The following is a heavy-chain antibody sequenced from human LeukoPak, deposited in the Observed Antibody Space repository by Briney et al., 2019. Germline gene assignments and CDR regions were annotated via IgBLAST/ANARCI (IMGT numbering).Heavy chain of an antibody. CDR3: ARGPPVDCSGGSCQRFDY. D-gene: IGHD2-15*01. CDR2: MNHSGST. Sequence: SETLSLTCAFYGGSSSAYYWSWVRQPPGKGLEWIGEMNHSGSTTYNPSLKSRVTISVDRSKNQFSLKLSSVTAADTALYYCARGPPVDCSGGSCQRFDYWGQGTLVTVSS. CDR1: GGSSSAYY. V-gene: IGHV4-34*01. J-gene: IGHJ4*02.